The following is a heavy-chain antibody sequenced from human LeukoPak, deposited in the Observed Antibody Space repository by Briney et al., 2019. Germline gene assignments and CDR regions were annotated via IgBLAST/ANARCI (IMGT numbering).Heavy chain of an antibody. CDR1: GFTFSSYA. J-gene: IGHJ4*02. Sequence: PGGSLRLSRAASGFTFSSYAMSWARQAPAKGLEWVSAISNSGRSTYYADSVKGRFTISRDNSKNTVYLQMNSLRAEDTAIYYCAKEVSGDPNFDYWGQGTLVTVSS. V-gene: IGHV3-23*01. D-gene: IGHD3-10*01. CDR3: AKEVSGDPNFDY. CDR2: ISNSGRST.